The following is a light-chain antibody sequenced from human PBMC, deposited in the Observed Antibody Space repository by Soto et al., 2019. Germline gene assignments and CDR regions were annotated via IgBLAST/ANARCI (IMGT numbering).Light chain of an antibody. Sequence: DIQMTQSPSTLSASVGDRVTITCRASQSISNWLAWYQQKPGKAPKLLIYDVSSLESGVPSRFRGSGSGTEFTLTIRSRQPDDSATYYCQEYDTYWTFGPGTKVEIK. CDR1: QSISNW. J-gene: IGKJ1*01. CDR2: DVS. CDR3: QEYDTYWT. V-gene: IGKV1-5*01.